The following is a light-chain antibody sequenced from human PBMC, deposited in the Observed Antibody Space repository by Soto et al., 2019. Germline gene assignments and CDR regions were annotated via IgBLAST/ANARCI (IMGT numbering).Light chain of an antibody. CDR2: RAS. J-gene: IGKJ4*01. CDR1: QSVSSNY. V-gene: IGKV3-20*01. Sequence: IVLTQSPVTLSLSPGERATLSCRASQSVSSNYLAWYQQKPGQAPKVLIYRASSRATGIPDRFSGSGSGTDFTLTISRLEPEDFAVYYCQQYGSSPLTFGGGTKVDIK. CDR3: QQYGSSPLT.